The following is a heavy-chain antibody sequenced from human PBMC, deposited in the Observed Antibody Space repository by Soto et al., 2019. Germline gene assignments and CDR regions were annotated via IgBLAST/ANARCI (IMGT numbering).Heavy chain of an antibody. Sequence: PGVSLKISCAGSGYSFTSYCIGWARQILGKGLEWVEIINPGDSHTRYSPSFQGQVTISVDRSINTASLHWSSLKASDTVMSYGASRPNIEHGMDGRGQGSRFTVAS. CDR2: INPGDSHT. D-gene: IGHD3-16*02. J-gene: IGHJ6*02. CDR1: GYSFTSYC. V-gene: IGHV5-51*01. CDR3: ASRPNIEHGMDG.